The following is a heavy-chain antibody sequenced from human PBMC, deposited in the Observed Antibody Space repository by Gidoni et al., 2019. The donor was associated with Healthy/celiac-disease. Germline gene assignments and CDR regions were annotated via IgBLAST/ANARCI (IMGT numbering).Heavy chain of an antibody. CDR2: IYTSGST. Sequence: QVQLQESGPGLVKPSQTLYLTCTVSGGSISSGSYYWSWIRQPAGKGLEWIGRIYTSGSTNYNPALKSRVTISVDTSKNQFSLKLSSVTAADTAVYYCARGRGVLLWFGELFGGIDVWGQGTTVTVSS. J-gene: IGHJ6*02. CDR1: GGSISSGSYY. CDR3: ARGRGVLLWFGELFGGIDV. V-gene: IGHV4-61*02. D-gene: IGHD3-10*01.